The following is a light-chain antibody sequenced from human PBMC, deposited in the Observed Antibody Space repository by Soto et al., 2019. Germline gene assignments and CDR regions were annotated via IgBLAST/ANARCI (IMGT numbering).Light chain of an antibody. Sequence: QSVLTQPPSASGTPGQRVTISCSGSSSNIGTYSVSWYQQFQGTAPRLLIYSDNQRPSGVPDRFSASKSGASASLAISGLQSEDEADFYCAAWDDSLNGCVFGSGTKVTVL. CDR3: AAWDDSLNGCV. V-gene: IGLV1-44*01. CDR2: SDN. J-gene: IGLJ1*01. CDR1: SSNIGTYS.